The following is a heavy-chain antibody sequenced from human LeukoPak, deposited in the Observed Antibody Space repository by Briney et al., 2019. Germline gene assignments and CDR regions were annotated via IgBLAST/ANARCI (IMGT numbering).Heavy chain of an antibody. CDR3: TSPAGSTPHYFDY. J-gene: IGHJ4*02. CDR2: INPTGEST. CDR1: GYTFTNYY. D-gene: IGHD6-25*01. Sequence: RASVKVSCKASGYTFTNYYVHWVRQAPGQGLEWMGMINPTGESTTYAQMFQGRLTVTRDTSTSTVYMELSSLKSEDTAVYYCTSPAGSTPHYFDYWARDPCSPSPQ. V-gene: IGHV1-46*01.